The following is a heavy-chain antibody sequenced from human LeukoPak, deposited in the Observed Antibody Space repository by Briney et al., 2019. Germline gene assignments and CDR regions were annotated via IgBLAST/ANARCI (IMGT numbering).Heavy chain of an antibody. CDR3: ARDAGNSGYGCDL. CDR2: INSDGSST. J-gene: IGHJ5*02. D-gene: IGHD5-12*01. Sequence: GGSLRLSCAASRFSFNTYWMHWVRQAPGMGLVWVSRINSDGSSTSYADSVKGRFTISRDNARNSLYLQMNNLRGEDTAIYYCARDAGNSGYGCDLWGQGTLVTVSS. CDR1: RFSFNTYW. V-gene: IGHV3-74*01.